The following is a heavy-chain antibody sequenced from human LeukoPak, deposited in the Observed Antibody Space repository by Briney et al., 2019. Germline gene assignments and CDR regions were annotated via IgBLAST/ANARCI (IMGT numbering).Heavy chain of an antibody. Sequence: SSETLSLTCSVSGGSISGHYWTWIRQPPGKELAWIGQIHYTGKPDYNPSLKRRITISVDTSKNQVSLQVSSVTAADSAIYYCARFGVDYDMVVWGHGTTVPVFS. D-gene: IGHD3-16*01. CDR1: GGSISGHY. CDR2: IHYTGKP. J-gene: IGHJ6*02. CDR3: ARFGVDYDMVV. V-gene: IGHV4-59*11.